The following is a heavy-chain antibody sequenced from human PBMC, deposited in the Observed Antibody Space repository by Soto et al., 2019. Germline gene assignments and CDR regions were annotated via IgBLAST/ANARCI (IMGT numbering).Heavy chain of an antibody. D-gene: IGHD3-9*01. Sequence: PGGSLRLSCAASGFTFSGSSMPWVRQASGKGLEWIGHIRSKANSYATAYAASVKGRFTISRDDSKNTAYLQMNSLKSEDTAVYYCTRVTETGFPFDYWGQGTLVTVSS. CDR2: IRSKANSYAT. CDR1: GFTFSGSS. J-gene: IGHJ4*02. V-gene: IGHV3-73*01. CDR3: TRVTETGFPFDY.